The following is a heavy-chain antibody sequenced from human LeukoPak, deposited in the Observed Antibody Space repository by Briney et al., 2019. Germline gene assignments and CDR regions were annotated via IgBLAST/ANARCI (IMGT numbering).Heavy chain of an antibody. J-gene: IGHJ4*02. CDR2: INPNSGGT. CDR3: AIVNRYCSSTSCYRGPYYFDY. Sequence: GASVKVSCKASGYTFTGYYMHWVRQAPGQGLEWMGWINPNSGGTNYAQKFQGRATMTRDTSISTAYMELSRLRSDDTAVYYCAIVNRYCSSTSCYRGPYYFDYWGQGTLVTVSS. CDR1: GYTFTGYY. D-gene: IGHD2-2*02. V-gene: IGHV1-2*02.